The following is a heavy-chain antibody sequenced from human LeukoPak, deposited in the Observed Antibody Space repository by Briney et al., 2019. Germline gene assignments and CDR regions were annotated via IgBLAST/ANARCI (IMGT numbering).Heavy chain of an antibody. Sequence: ASVKVSCKASGYTFTSYDINWVRQATGQGLEWMGWMNPNSGNTGYAQKFQGRVTMTRNTSISTAYMELSSLRSEDTAVYYCARSRKQLYWFYPWGQGTLVTVSS. CDR3: ARSRKQLYWFYP. CDR2: MNPNSGNT. J-gene: IGHJ5*02. V-gene: IGHV1-8*01. CDR1: GYTFTSYD. D-gene: IGHD2-2*02.